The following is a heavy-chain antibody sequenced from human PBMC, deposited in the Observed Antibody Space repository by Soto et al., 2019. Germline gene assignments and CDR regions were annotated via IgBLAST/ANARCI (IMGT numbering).Heavy chain of an antibody. J-gene: IGHJ6*03. Sequence: SETLSLTCTVSGGSISSSSYYWGWIRQPPGKGLEWIGSIYYSGSTYYNPSLKSRVTISVDTSKNQFSLKLSSVTAADTAVYYCAIHLSYYDFWSGSETYYYYMDVWGKGTTVTVSS. V-gene: IGHV4-39*01. CDR2: IYYSGST. CDR1: GGSISSSSYY. D-gene: IGHD3-3*01. CDR3: AIHLSYYDFWSGSETYYYYMDV.